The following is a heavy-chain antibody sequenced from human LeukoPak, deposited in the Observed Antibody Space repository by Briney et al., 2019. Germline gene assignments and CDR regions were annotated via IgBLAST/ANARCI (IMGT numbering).Heavy chain of an antibody. J-gene: IGHJ3*02. Sequence: SVKVSCKASGGTFSSYAISWVRQAPGQGLEWMGGIIPIFGTANYAQKFQGRVTITTDESTSTAYMELSSLRSEDTAVYYCARDRGYYYDSSGREAFDIWGQGTMVTVSS. CDR1: GGTFSSYA. V-gene: IGHV1-69*05. CDR3: ARDRGYYYDSSGREAFDI. D-gene: IGHD3-22*01. CDR2: IIPIFGTA.